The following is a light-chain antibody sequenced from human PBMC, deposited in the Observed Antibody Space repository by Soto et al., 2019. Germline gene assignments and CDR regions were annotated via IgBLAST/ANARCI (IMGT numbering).Light chain of an antibody. Sequence: DIVLTQSPGTLSLSPGERATLSCRASQNFGGMFVAWYQQKLGQATRLLIYGSSSRATVIPDRFSGSGSGTDFTLTISSLEPEDFAMYYCQQYGGSLLTFGGGTRVEIK. CDR1: QNFGGMF. CDR3: QQYGGSLLT. V-gene: IGKV3-20*01. CDR2: GSS. J-gene: IGKJ4*01.